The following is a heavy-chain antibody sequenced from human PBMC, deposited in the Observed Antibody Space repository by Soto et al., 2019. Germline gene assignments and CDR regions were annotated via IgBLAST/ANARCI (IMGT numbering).Heavy chain of an antibody. V-gene: IGHV1-46*01. CDR3: ARAELIVAGQAFDS. CDR1: GYRLSNYY. Sequence: QVDLVQSGAEVKKPGASVKMSCKSSGYRLSNYYMHWVRQAPGQGLEWMGIVNPSDGRANYALKFQGRVTMTWDTSTTTLYMEVNSLRSDDTASYYCARAELIVAGQAFDSWGQGTLVTVSS. D-gene: IGHD5-12*01. CDR2: VNPSDGRA. J-gene: IGHJ4*02.